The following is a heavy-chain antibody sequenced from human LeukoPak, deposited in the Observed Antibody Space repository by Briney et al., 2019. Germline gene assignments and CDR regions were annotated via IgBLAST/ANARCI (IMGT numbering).Heavy chain of an antibody. CDR1: GGSIRSSYYY. CDR3: ARGGPSLGVDY. J-gene: IGHJ4*02. Sequence: SSETLSLTCTVSGGSIRSSYYYWSWIRQPPGKGLEWIGYISYSGSTNYIPSLKSRVTISVDTSKNRFSLRLSSVTAADTAVYYCARGGPSLGVDYWGQGTLVTVSS. V-gene: IGHV4-61*01. D-gene: IGHD5/OR15-5a*01. CDR2: ISYSGST.